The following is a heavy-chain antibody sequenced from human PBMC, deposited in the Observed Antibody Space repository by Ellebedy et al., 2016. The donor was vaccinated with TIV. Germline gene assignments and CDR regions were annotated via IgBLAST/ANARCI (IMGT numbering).Heavy chain of an antibody. D-gene: IGHD3-10*01. CDR3: ARDDKGYNSGSYFVY. CDR1: GFTFSDHY. CDR2: SRNKVNSYTT. V-gene: IGHV3-72*01. Sequence: PGGSLRLSCATSGFTFSDHYMDWVRQAPGKGLEWVGRSRNKVNSYTTDYAASVKGRFTISRDDSKNSLYLQMNSLKTEDTAVYYCARDDKGYNSGSYFVYWGQGTLVTVSS. J-gene: IGHJ4*02.